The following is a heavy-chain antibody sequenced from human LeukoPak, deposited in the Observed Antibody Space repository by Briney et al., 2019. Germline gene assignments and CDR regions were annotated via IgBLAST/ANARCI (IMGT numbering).Heavy chain of an antibody. Sequence: SETLSLTCAVSGGSIDSTNWWNWVRQPPGKGLEWIGEIHHDGRVNYNPSLKSRVTLSVDKSKNQFSLRLNSVTAADTAMYYCARSHDHLWGNYPDYWGQGTLVTVSS. CDR2: IHHDGRV. CDR3: ARSHDHLWGNYPDY. CDR1: GGSIDSTNW. V-gene: IGHV4/OR15-8*01. D-gene: IGHD3-16*02. J-gene: IGHJ4*02.